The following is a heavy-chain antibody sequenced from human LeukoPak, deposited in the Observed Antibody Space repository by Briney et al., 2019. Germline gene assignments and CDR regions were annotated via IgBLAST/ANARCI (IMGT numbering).Heavy chain of an antibody. CDR2: ISGSGGST. CDR3: AKDLRDIVVVPAAIDP. Sequence: GGSLRLYCAASGFTFSSYAMSWVRQAPGKGLEWVSAISGSGGSTYYAGSVKGRFTISRDNSKNTLYLQMNSLRAEDTAVYYCAKDLRDIVVVPAAIDPWGQGTLVTVSS. V-gene: IGHV3-23*01. D-gene: IGHD2-2*01. J-gene: IGHJ5*02. CDR1: GFTFSSYA.